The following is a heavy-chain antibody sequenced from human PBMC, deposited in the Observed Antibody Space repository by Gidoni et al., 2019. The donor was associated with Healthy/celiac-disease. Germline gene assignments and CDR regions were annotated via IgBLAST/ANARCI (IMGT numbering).Heavy chain of an antibody. CDR3: AKEYGMFMITFGGVKYYFDY. CDR2: ISGSGGST. J-gene: IGHJ4*02. V-gene: IGHV3-23*01. CDR1: GFTFSSDA. Sequence: EVQLFESGGGLVQPGGSLRLSCAASGFTFSSDAMSWVRQAPGKGLEWVSAISGSGGSTYYADSGKGRFTISRDNSKNTLYLQMNSLRAEDTAVDYCAKEYGMFMITFGGVKYYFDYWGQGTLVTVSS. D-gene: IGHD3-16*01.